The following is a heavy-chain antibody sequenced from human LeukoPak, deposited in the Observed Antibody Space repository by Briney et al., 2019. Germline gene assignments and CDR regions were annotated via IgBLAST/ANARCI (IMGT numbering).Heavy chain of an antibody. J-gene: IGHJ3*02. CDR3: ARAVDDYVSFFDI. V-gene: IGHV4-59*01. D-gene: IGHD3-16*01. CDR2: IYYSGST. CDR1: GGSFSGYY. Sequence: SETLSLTCAVYGGSFSGYYWSWIRQPPGKGLEWIGYIYYSGSTNYNPSLKSRVTISVDTSKNQFSLKLSSVTAADTAVYYCARAVDDYVSFFDIWGQGTMVTVSS.